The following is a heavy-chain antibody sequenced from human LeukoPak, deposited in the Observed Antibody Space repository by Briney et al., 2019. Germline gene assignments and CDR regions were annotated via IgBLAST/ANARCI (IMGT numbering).Heavy chain of an antibody. D-gene: IGHD6-19*01. V-gene: IGHV3-30-3*01. CDR2: ISYDGSSK. J-gene: IGHJ5*02. CDR1: GFTFSSYA. Sequence: GGSLRLSCAASGFTFSSYAMHWVRQAPGKGLEWVAVISYDGSSKYYADSVKGRFTISRDNSKNTLYLQMNSLRDEDTAVYYCAREQWLDPNWFDLWGQGTLVTVSS. CDR3: AREQWLDPNWFDL.